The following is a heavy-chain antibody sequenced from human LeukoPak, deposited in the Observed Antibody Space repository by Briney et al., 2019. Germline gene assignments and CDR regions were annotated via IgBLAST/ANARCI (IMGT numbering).Heavy chain of an antibody. CDR2: INQDGGTE. D-gene: IGHD4-23*01. Sequence: PGGSLRLSCAASGFTFSTYWMSWVRQAPGKGLEWVANINQDGGTEYYVDSVKGRFTISRDNARNSLYLQMNSLRADDTGIYYCAREQRWSSDSWGQGTLVTVSS. CDR1: GFTFSTYW. CDR3: AREQRWSSDS. J-gene: IGHJ4*02. V-gene: IGHV3-7*01.